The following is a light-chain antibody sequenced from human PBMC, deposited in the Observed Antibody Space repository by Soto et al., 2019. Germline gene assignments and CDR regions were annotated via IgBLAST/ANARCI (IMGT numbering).Light chain of an antibody. CDR3: QQYGSWWT. V-gene: IGKV3-20*01. Sequence: VMTQSPDTLSASPCQRVSLSCRASQSVNHNLAWYQQKPGQAPRLLIYDASSRATGIPDRFSGSGSGTDFTLTISRLEPEDFAVYYCQQYGSWWTFGQGTKVDIK. J-gene: IGKJ1*01. CDR2: DAS. CDR1: QSVNHN.